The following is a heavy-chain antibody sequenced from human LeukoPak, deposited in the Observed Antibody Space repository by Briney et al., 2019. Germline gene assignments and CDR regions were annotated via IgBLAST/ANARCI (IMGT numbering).Heavy chain of an antibody. CDR3: ASPHRDGYNWAHYYYYYMDV. CDR1: GYTFNTYA. D-gene: IGHD5-24*01. CDR2: INAGNGNT. J-gene: IGHJ6*03. Sequence: ASVKVSCKASGYTFNTYAIHWVRQAPGQGLEWMGWINAGNGNTKYSQKFQGRVTITRDTSTTTAYMELSSLRSEDMAVYYCASPHRDGYNWAHYYYYYMDVWGKGTTVTVSS. V-gene: IGHV1-3*03.